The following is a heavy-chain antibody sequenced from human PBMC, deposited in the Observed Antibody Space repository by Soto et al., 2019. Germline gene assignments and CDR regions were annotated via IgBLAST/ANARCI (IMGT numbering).Heavy chain of an antibody. CDR2: IYYSGSA. CDR3: ARASYYYGSGSYCFDY. V-gene: IGHV4-59*01. D-gene: IGHD3-10*01. J-gene: IGHJ4*02. CDR1: GGSISSYY. Sequence: SETLSLTCTVSGGSISSYYWSWIRQPPGKGLEWIGYIYYSGSANYNPSLKSRVTISVDTSKNQFSLKLSSVTAADTAVYYCARASYYYGSGSYCFDYWGQGTLVTVSS.